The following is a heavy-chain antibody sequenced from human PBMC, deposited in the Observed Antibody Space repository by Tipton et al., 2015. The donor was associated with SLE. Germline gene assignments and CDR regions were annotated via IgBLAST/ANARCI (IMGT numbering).Heavy chain of an antibody. Sequence: TLSFTCTVSGGSISSHYWSWIRQPPGKGLEWIGYIYYSGSTNYNPSLKSRVTISVDTSKNQFSLKLSSVTAADTAVYYCARERPADYWGQGTLVTVSS. J-gene: IGHJ4*02. V-gene: IGHV4-59*11. CDR2: IYYSGST. CDR3: ARERPADY. CDR1: GGSISSHY.